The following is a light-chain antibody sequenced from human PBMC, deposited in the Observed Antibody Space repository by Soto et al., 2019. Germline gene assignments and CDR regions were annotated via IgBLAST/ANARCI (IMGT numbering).Light chain of an antibody. V-gene: IGKV1-39*01. J-gene: IGKJ5*01. Sequence: DIQLTQSPSSLSASVGDRFTITCRASQIISSYLNWYQQKPGKAPKLLIYAASSLQSGVPSRFSGSGSGTDFTLTISSLQPEDFATYYCQQSYSTPFITFGQGTRLEIK. CDR1: QIISSY. CDR2: AAS. CDR3: QQSYSTPFIT.